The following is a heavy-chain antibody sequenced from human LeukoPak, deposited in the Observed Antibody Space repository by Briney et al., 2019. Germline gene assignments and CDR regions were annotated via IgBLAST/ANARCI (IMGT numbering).Heavy chain of an antibody. V-gene: IGHV3-7*01. CDR3: ARGYFSSSGRGMDV. D-gene: IGHD6-13*01. Sequence: GGSLRLSCAASGFTFSSYWMSWVRQAPGKGLEWVANIKQDGSEKYYVDSVKGRFTMSRDNANNSLYLQMNSLRGEDTGVNYCARGYFSSSGRGMDVWGQGTTVTVSS. J-gene: IGHJ6*02. CDR1: GFTFSSYW. CDR2: IKQDGSEK.